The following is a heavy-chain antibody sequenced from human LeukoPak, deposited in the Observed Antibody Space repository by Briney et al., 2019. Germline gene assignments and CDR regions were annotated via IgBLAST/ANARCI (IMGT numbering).Heavy chain of an antibody. J-gene: IGHJ4*02. CDR2: VYNSGNT. CDR1: GGSISNYY. CDR3: ASLEEYGTYDH. V-gene: IGHV4-59*08. Sequence: SETLSLTCAVSGGSISNYYWTWIRQPPGTGLEWIGYVYNSGNTNYNPSLRSRVTISIDASKNQFSLRLNSVTAADTAVYYCASLEEYGTYDHWGPGTLVTVSS. D-gene: IGHD6-6*01.